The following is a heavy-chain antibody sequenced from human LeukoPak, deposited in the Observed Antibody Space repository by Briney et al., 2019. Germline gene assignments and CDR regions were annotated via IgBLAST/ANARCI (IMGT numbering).Heavy chain of an antibody. Sequence: PGGSLRLSCAASGFTFSSYAMSWVRQAPGKGLEWVSAISGSGGSTYYADSVKGRFTISRDNSKNTLYLQMNSLRAEDTAVYYRAKDFTGYSSSTHYWGQGTLVTVSS. V-gene: IGHV3-23*01. CDR1: GFTFSSYA. CDR3: AKDFTGYSSSTHY. D-gene: IGHD6-13*01. J-gene: IGHJ4*02. CDR2: ISGSGGST.